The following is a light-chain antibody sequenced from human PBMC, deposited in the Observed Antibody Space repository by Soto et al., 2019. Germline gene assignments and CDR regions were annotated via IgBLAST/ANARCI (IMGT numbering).Light chain of an antibody. CDR1: QSVSGSY. CDR2: DAS. J-gene: IGKJ4*01. Sequence: EIVLTQSPATLSLSPGERATLSCGASQSVSGSYLAWYQQKPGLAPRLLIYDASSRATGIPDRFSGSESGTDFTLTISRLEPEDFAVYYCQQYGSSVLTFGGGTKVDIK. V-gene: IGKV3D-20*01. CDR3: QQYGSSVLT.